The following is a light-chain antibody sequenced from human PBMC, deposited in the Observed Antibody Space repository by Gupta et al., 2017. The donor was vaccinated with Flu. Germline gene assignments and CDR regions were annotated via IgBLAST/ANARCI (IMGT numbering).Light chain of an antibody. V-gene: IGLV1-47*01. CDR2: RDN. Sequence: QSVLTQPPSASGTPGQTVTISCSGSRSNIGSNSVYWYQQFPGTAPRLLIYRDNQRPSGVPGRFSGSKSDTSASLDISGLRSEDEADYYCAAWDDSLSGSFGGGTKLTVL. CDR3: AAWDDSLSGS. J-gene: IGLJ2*01. CDR1: RSNIGSNS.